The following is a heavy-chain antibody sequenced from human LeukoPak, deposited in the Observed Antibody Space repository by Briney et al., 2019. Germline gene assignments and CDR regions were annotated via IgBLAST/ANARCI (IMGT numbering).Heavy chain of an antibody. D-gene: IGHD6-6*01. Sequence: LEASVKVSCKASGGTFSSYAISWVRQAPGQGLEWMGGIIPIFGTANYAQKFQGRVTITTDESTSTAYMELSSLRSEDTAVYYCARAVSSIASRAYYYYYMDVWGKGTTVTVSS. J-gene: IGHJ6*03. CDR3: ARAVSSIASRAYYYYYMDV. CDR2: IIPIFGTA. CDR1: GGTFSSYA. V-gene: IGHV1-69*05.